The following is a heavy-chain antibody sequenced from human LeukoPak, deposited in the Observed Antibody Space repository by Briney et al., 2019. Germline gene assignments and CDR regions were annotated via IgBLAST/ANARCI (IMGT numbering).Heavy chain of an antibody. V-gene: IGHV4-59*12. Sequence: SETLSLTCTVSGGSISSYYWSWIRQPPGKGLEWIGYIYYSGSTNYNPSLKSRVTISVDTSKNQFSLKLSSVTAADTAVYYCARDRGSPTPFDYWGQGTLVTVSS. CDR2: IYYSGST. CDR1: GGSISSYY. CDR3: ARDRGSPTPFDY. J-gene: IGHJ4*02. D-gene: IGHD1-26*01.